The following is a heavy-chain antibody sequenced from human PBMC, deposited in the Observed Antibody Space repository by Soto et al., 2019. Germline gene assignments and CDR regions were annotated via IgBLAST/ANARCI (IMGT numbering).Heavy chain of an antibody. Sequence: EVQLVESGGGLVQPGGSLRLSCAASGFTLSSYSMHWVRQAPGKGLEWVSYISGSGGTIYYADSVKGRFTISIDNAKSSLSVQMNSLRDEDTAVYFCARETGLRSSGWSYYFDFWGQGTRVTVSS. CDR2: ISGSGGTI. V-gene: IGHV3-48*02. CDR3: ARETGLRSSGWSYYFDF. D-gene: IGHD6-19*01. CDR1: GFTLSSYS. J-gene: IGHJ4*02.